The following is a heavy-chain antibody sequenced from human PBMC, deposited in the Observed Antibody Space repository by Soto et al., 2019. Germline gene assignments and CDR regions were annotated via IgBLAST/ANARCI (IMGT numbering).Heavy chain of an antibody. CDR2: IYYSGST. V-gene: IGHV4-31*03. D-gene: IGHD3-10*01. CDR1: GCSISSGGYY. J-gene: IGHJ5*02. CDR3: ARARAAGGSGSYPNWFDP. Sequence: SETLSLTCTVSGCSISSGGYYWSWIRQHPGKGLEWIGYIYYSGSTYYNPSLKSRVTISVDTSKNQFSLKLSSVTAADTAVYYCARARAAGGSGSYPNWFDPWGQGTLVTVSS.